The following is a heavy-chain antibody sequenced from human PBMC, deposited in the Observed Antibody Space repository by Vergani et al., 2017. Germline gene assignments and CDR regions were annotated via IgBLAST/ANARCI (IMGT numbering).Heavy chain of an antibody. Sequence: QVPLQQWGAGLLKPSETLSLTCAVYGGSFSGYYWSWIRQPPGKGLEWIGEINHSGSTNYNPSLKSRVTISVDTSKNQFSLKLSSVTAADTAVYYCARATGDCSSTSCYKPYDYWGQGTLVTVSS. CDR3: ARATGDCSSTSCYKPYDY. V-gene: IGHV4-34*01. CDR2: INHSGST. D-gene: IGHD2-2*01. J-gene: IGHJ4*02. CDR1: GGSFSGYY.